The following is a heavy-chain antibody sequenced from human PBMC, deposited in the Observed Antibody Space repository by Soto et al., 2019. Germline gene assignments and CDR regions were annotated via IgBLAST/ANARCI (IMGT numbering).Heavy chain of an antibody. CDR2: IYYSGST. Sequence: SETLSLTCTVSGGSISSGDYYWSWIRQPPGKGLEWIGYIYYSGSTYYNPSLKSRVTISVDTSKNQFSLKLSSVTAADTAVYYCASQRRITMIVVVPPGAFDIWGLGTLVTVSS. V-gene: IGHV4-30-4*01. CDR3: ASQRRITMIVVVPPGAFDI. CDR1: GGSISSGDYY. D-gene: IGHD3-22*01. J-gene: IGHJ4*02.